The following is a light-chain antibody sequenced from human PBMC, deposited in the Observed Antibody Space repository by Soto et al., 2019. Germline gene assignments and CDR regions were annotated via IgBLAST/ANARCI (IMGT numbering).Light chain of an antibody. CDR3: QQSFT. V-gene: IGKV1-5*03. CDR2: KAS. CDR1: QSISSW. Sequence: DIQMTQSPSTLSASVGDRVTITCRASQSISSWLAWYQQKPGKAPKLLIYKASSLESGVPSRFSGSGSGTEFTLTISSLQPDDFATYYCQQSFTFGGGTKVEIK. J-gene: IGKJ4*01.